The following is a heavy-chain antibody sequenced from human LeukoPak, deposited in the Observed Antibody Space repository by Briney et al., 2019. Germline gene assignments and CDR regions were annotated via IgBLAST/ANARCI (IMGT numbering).Heavy chain of an antibody. J-gene: IGHJ3*02. Sequence: GASVKVSCKASGYTFTSYGISWVRQAPGQGLEWMGWISAYNGNTNYAQKLQGRVTMTTDTSTSTAYMELRSLRSDDTAVYYCARVRITIFGVVIRPSDAFDIWVQGTMVTVSS. D-gene: IGHD3-3*01. V-gene: IGHV1-18*01. CDR3: ARVRITIFGVVIRPSDAFDI. CDR2: ISAYNGNT. CDR1: GYTFTSYG.